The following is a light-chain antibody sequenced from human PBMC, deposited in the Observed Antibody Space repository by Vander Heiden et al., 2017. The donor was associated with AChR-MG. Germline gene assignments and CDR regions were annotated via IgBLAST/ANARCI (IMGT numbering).Light chain of an antibody. Sequence: EIVMTQSPATLSVSPGERATLSCRASQSVSSNLAWYQQKPGQAPRLLIYDVSSRAAAIPARFSGSGSGIEFTLTISSLQSEDFAVYYCHQDNNWPLTFGQGTQVEIK. CDR2: DVS. CDR1: QSVSSN. CDR3: HQDNNWPLT. V-gene: IGKV3-15*01. J-gene: IGKJ1*01.